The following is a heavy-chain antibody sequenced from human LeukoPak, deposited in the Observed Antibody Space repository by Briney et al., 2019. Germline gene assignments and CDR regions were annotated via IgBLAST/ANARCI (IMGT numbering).Heavy chain of an antibody. J-gene: IGHJ3*02. CDR3: ARGSDYYGSGSYFIDAFDI. CDR2: ISSSSSYI. Sequence: GGSLRLSCAASGFTFSSYSMNWVRQAPGKGLEWVSSISSSSSYIYYADSVKGRFTISRDNAKNSLCLQMNSLRAEDTAVYYCARGSDYYGSGSYFIDAFDIWGQGTMVTVSS. V-gene: IGHV3-21*01. D-gene: IGHD3-10*01. CDR1: GFTFSSYS.